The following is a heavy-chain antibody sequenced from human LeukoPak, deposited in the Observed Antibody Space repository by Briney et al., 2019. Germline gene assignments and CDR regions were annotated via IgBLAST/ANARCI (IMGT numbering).Heavy chain of an antibody. Sequence: ASVKVSCKASEYTFTGYYTHWVRQAPGQGLEWMGWINPNSGATSYAQKFQGRVTMTREMSITTVYMELSRLRSDDTAVYYCARDPNIILLSGYFDFWGQGTLVTVSS. J-gene: IGHJ4*02. CDR1: EYTFTGYY. D-gene: IGHD2-8*01. CDR2: INPNSGAT. CDR3: ARDPNIILLSGYFDF. V-gene: IGHV1-2*02.